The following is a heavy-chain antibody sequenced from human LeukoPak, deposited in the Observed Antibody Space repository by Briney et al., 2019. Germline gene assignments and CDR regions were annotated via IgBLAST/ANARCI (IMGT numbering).Heavy chain of an antibody. CDR2: IYYSGST. CDR3: ARHPPYYDSSGYGNPGFDY. CDR1: GGSISSYY. V-gene: IGHV4-59*08. J-gene: IGHJ4*02. Sequence: PSETLSLTCTVSGGSISSYYWSWIRQPPGKGLEWIGYIYYSGSTNYNPSLKSRVTISVDTSKNQFSLKLSSVTAADTAVYYCARHPPYYDSSGYGNPGFDYWGQGTLVTVSS. D-gene: IGHD3-22*01.